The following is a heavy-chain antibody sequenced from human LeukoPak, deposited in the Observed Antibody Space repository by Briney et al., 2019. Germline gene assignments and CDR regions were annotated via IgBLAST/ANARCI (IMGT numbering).Heavy chain of an antibody. V-gene: IGHV1-2*02. J-gene: IGHJ6*03. CDR1: GYTFTGYY. Sequence: EASVKVSCKASGYTFTGYYMHWVRQGPGQGLEWMGWINPNSGGTNYAQKFQGRVTMTRDTSISTAYMELSRLRSDDTAVYYCARELNCSGGSCYVGYYYYMDVWGKGTTVTVSS. CDR2: INPNSGGT. CDR3: ARELNCSGGSCYVGYYYYMDV. D-gene: IGHD2-15*01.